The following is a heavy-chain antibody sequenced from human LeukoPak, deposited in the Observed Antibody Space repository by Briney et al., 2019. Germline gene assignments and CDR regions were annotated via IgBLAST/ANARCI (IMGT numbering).Heavy chain of an antibody. CDR2: ISGAGGST. J-gene: IGHJ4*02. CDR1: GFTFSSYA. Sequence: GGSLRLSCAASGFTFSSYAMSWVRQAPGKGLGWVSGISGAGGSTYYADSVKGRFTISRDNSKDTLYLQMNSLRAEDTAIYYCVKLRTGTATNFDYWGQGTLVTVSS. V-gene: IGHV3-23*01. D-gene: IGHD1-1*01. CDR3: VKLRTGTATNFDY.